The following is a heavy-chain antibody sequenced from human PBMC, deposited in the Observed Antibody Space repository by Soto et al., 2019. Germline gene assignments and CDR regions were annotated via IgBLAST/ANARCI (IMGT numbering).Heavy chain of an antibody. V-gene: IGHV2-5*02. J-gene: IGHJ1*01. D-gene: IGHD2-15*01. CDR3: AHNGVVVAASLQMEFQH. Sequence: SGPTLVNPTQTLTLTCTFSGFSLSTSGVGVGWIRQPPGKALEWLALIYWDDDKRYSPSLNSRLTITKDTSKNQVVLTMTNMDPVDTATYYCAHNGVVVAASLQMEFQHWGQGTLVTVSS. CDR1: GFSLSTSGVG. CDR2: IYWDDDK.